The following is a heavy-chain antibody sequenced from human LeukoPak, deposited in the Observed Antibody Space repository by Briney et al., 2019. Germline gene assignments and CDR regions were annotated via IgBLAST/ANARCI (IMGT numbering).Heavy chain of an antibody. CDR2: ISWNSGSI. V-gene: IGHV3-9*01. Sequence: PGGSLRLSCAASGFTFDDYAMHWVRQAPGKGLEWVSGISWNSGSIGYADSVKGRFTISRDNAKNSLYLQMNSLRAEDTALYYCAKGMTSPIYCRGGSCFLFDYWGQGTLVTVSS. J-gene: IGHJ4*02. D-gene: IGHD2-15*01. CDR1: GFTFDDYA. CDR3: AKGMTSPIYCRGGSCFLFDY.